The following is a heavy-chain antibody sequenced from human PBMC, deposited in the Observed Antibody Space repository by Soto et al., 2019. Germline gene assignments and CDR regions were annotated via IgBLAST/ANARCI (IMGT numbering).Heavy chain of an antibody. J-gene: IGHJ6*02. Sequence: QVQLVQSGPEVRKPGASVKVSCKASGYIFSRYGISWVRQAPGQGLEWMAWISGYNGNTKFGERVQGRVNVTTDTSTSTAYMELRRLRSEDTAVYYCAREAAAERNYYGLDVWGQGTTVIVSS. CDR2: ISGYNGNT. CDR1: GYIFSRYG. CDR3: AREAAAERNYYGLDV. V-gene: IGHV1-18*04. D-gene: IGHD6-13*01.